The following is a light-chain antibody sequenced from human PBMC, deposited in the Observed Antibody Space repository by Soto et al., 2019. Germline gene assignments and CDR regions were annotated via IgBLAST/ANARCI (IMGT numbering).Light chain of an antibody. V-gene: IGLV2-14*01. CDR3: SSYTSSSTPYKDV. CDR1: SSDVGGYNY. CDR2: EVS. Sequence: QSALTQPPSASGSPGQSVTISCTGTSSDVGGYNYVSWYQQHPGKAPKLMIYEVSNRPSGVSNRFSGSKSGNTASLTISGLQAEDEADYYCSSYTSSSTPYKDVFGTGTKVTV. J-gene: IGLJ1*01.